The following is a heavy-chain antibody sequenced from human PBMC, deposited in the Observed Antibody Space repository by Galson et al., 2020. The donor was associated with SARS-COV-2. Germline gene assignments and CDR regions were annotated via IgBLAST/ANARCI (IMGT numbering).Heavy chain of an antibody. D-gene: IGHD1-20*01. CDR3: ASGFNWNVSTDAFDI. CDR1: GGSISSGGYS. J-gene: IGHJ3*02. V-gene: IGHV4-30-2*01. Sequence: ETSETLSLTCAVSGGSISSGGYSWSWIRQPPGKGLEWIGYIYHSGSTYYNPSLKSRVTISVDRSKNQFSLKLSSVTAADTAVYYCASGFNWNVSTDAFDIWGQGTMVTVSS. CDR2: IYHSGST.